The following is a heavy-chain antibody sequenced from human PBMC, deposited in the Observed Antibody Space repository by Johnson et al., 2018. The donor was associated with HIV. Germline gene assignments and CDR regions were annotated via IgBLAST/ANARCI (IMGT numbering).Heavy chain of an antibody. Sequence: EQLVVSGGGVVQPGRSLRLSCAASGFTFSTYAMHWVRQPTGKGLEWVSGIGTSGDTYSGSVKGRFTVSRENAKNFLYLQMNSLRAGDTAIYYCARRRSYDDTFDIWGQGTMVTVSS. CDR2: IGTSGDT. J-gene: IGHJ3*02. V-gene: IGHV3-13*01. CDR1: GFTFSTYA. CDR3: ARRRSYDDTFDI. D-gene: IGHD3-10*01.